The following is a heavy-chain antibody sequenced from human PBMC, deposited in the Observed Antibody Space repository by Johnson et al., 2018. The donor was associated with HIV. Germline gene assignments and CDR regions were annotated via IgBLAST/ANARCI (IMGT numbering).Heavy chain of an antibody. CDR2: IKSKTDGGTT. CDR1: GFTFSNAW. J-gene: IGHJ3*02. Sequence: VQLVESGGGVVQPGKSLRLSCAASGFTFSNAWMSWVRQAPGKGLEWVGRIKSKTDGGTTDYAAPVKGRFTISRDDSKNTLYLQMNSLKTEDTAVYYCTTTLCQYYDILTDKAAFDIWDQGTMVTVSS. D-gene: IGHD3-9*01. CDR3: TTTLCQYYDILTDKAAFDI. V-gene: IGHV3-15*01.